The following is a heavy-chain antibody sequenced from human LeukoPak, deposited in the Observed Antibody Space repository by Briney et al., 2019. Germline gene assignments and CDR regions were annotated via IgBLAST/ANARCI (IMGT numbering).Heavy chain of an antibody. V-gene: IGHV1-46*01. CDR2: INPSGGAT. D-gene: IGHD4-17*01. J-gene: IGHJ4*02. Sequence: ASVKVSCKASGYSFTGYYMHWVRQAPGQGLEWMGIINPSGGATSSAQKFQGRVTMTRDTSTSTVYMELSSLRSEDTAVYYCARDYGDYALDSWGQGTLVTVSS. CDR3: ARDYGDYALDS. CDR1: GYSFTGYY.